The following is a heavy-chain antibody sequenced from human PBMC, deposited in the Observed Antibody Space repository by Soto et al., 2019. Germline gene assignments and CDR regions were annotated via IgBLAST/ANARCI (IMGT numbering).Heavy chain of an antibody. D-gene: IGHD3-3*01. Sequence: PGGSLRLSCAASGFTFSSYGMHWVRQAPGKGLEWVAVIWYDGSNKYYADSVKGRFTISRDNSKNTLYLQMNSLRAEDTAVYYCARGRGDYDFWSGHAFDIWGQGTVVTVSS. CDR2: IWYDGSNK. V-gene: IGHV3-33*01. CDR3: ARGRGDYDFWSGHAFDI. J-gene: IGHJ3*02. CDR1: GFTFSSYG.